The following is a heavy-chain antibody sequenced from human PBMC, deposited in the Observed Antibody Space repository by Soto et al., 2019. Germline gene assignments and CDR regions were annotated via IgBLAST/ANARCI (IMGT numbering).Heavy chain of an antibody. J-gene: IGHJ6*02. CDR1: GGSISSGGYS. Sequence: QLQLQESGSGLVKPSQTLSLTCAVSGGSISSGGYSWSWIRQPPGKGLEWIGYIYHSGSTYYNPSLKSRVTISVDRSKNQFSLKLSSVTAADTAVYYCASAPTLGYSYGLGYYYGMDVWGQGTTVTVSS. CDR2: IYHSGST. V-gene: IGHV4-30-2*01. CDR3: ASAPTLGYSYGLGYYYGMDV. D-gene: IGHD5-18*01.